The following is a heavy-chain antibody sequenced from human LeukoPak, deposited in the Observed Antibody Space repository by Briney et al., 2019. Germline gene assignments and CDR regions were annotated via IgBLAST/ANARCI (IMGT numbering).Heavy chain of an antibody. J-gene: IGHJ4*02. CDR3: ARHPPDRGSAHYFDS. D-gene: IGHD1-26*01. V-gene: IGHV3-48*03. CDR1: GFTFSSYE. CDR2: ISSSGSTT. Sequence: GGSLRLSCAASGFTFSSYEMNWVRQAPGKGLEWVSYISSSGSTTYYADSVKGRFTISRDISKNTLFLQMNSLRAEDTAVYYCARHPPDRGSAHYFDSWGQGTLVTVSS.